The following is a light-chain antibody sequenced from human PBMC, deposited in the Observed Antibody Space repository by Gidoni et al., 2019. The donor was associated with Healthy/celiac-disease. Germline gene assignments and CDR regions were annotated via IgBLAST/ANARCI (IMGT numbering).Light chain of an antibody. CDR1: KLGDKY. V-gene: IGLV3-1*01. CDR3: QAWDSSSYV. CDR2: QDS. Sequence: SYELTQPPSVSVSPGQTASINCSGDKLGDKYACWYQQKPGQSPVLVIYQDSKRPSGILERFSGSNSGNTATLTISGTQAMDEADYYCQAWDSSSYVFGTGTKVTVL. J-gene: IGLJ1*01.